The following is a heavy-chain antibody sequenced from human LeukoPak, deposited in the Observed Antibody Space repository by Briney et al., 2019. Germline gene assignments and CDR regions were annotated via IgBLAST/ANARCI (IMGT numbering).Heavy chain of an antibody. J-gene: IGHJ3*02. Sequence: PGGSLRLSCAASGFTFSNYWMNWARQAPGKGLEWVSSISESGSISYYADSVKGRFTISRDNSKNTLYLQMNSLTAEDTAVYYCAPGQMSVYYGPFDMWGQGTMVTVSS. CDR2: ISESGSIS. CDR1: GFTFSNYW. V-gene: IGHV3-23*01. D-gene: IGHD3-3*01. CDR3: APGQMSVYYGPFDM.